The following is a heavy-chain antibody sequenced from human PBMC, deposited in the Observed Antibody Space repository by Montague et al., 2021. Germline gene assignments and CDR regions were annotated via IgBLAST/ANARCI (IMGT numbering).Heavy chain of an antibody. Sequence: SVKVSCKASGYTFTSYDINWVRQATGQGLEWMGWMNPNSGITGYAQKFQGRVTMTRNTSISTAYMELSLRSEDMAVYYCARAFGSSWQGTFNWFDPWGQGTLVTVSS. CDR2: MNPNSGIT. D-gene: IGHD6-13*01. J-gene: IGHJ5*02. CDR1: GYTFTSYD. V-gene: IGHV1-8*01. CDR3: ARAFGSSWQGTFNWFDP.